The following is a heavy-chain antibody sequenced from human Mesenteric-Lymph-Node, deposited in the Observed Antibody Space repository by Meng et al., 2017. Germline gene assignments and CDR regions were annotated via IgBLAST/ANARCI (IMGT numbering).Heavy chain of an antibody. CDR3: ARGWFGELQGDY. CDR1: GYIFSSYA. D-gene: IGHD3-10*01. Sequence: FQLGESGVGVKKPGASVKVACKVSGYIFSSYAISWVRQAPGQGLEWMGWIRVYNGQTNFAQKFQDRVTMTADTSTSTAYMELRSLTSDDTAVYYCARGWFGELQGDYWGQGTLVTVSS. V-gene: IGHV1-18*01. J-gene: IGHJ4*02. CDR2: IRVYNGQT.